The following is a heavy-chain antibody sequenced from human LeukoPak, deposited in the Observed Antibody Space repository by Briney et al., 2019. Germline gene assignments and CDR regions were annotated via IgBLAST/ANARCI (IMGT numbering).Heavy chain of an antibody. D-gene: IGHD3-3*01. CDR3: SKARFGVLTRWDY. Sequence: PGGSLRLSCAASGFTFSRYAMSWVRQAPGKGLEWVSVISGGGGSTYYADSVKGRFTISRDNSKSTLYLQMNSLRAEDTAIYYCSKARFGVLTRWDYWGQGTLVTVSS. CDR1: GFTFSRYA. J-gene: IGHJ4*02. CDR2: ISGGGGST. V-gene: IGHV3-23*01.